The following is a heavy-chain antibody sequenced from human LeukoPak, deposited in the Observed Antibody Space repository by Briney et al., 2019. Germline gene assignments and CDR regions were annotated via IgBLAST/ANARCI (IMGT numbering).Heavy chain of an antibody. CDR2: INHSGST. J-gene: IGHJ4*02. CDR1: GGSFSGYY. Sequence: SETLSLTCAVYGGSFSGYYWSWIRQPPGKGLEWIGEINHSGSTNYNPSLKSRVTISVDKSKNQFSLKLSSVTAADTAVYYCARFGLAVAGTSAFDYWGQGTLVTVSS. D-gene: IGHD6-19*01. CDR3: ARFGLAVAGTSAFDY. V-gene: IGHV4-34*01.